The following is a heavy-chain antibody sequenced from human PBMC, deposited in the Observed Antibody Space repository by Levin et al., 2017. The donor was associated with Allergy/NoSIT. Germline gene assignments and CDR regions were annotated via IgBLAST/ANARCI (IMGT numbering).Heavy chain of an antibody. J-gene: IGHJ6*02. CDR3: AKDIGDYGDYEDYYYYGMDV. CDR2: ISWNSGSI. V-gene: IGHV3-9*01. Sequence: SLKISCAASGFTFDDYAMHWVRQAPGKGLEWVSGISWNSGSIGYADSVKGRFTISRDNAKNSLYLQMNSLRAEDTALYYCAKDIGDYGDYEDYYYYGMDVWGQGTTVTVSS. CDR1: GFTFDDYA. D-gene: IGHD4-17*01.